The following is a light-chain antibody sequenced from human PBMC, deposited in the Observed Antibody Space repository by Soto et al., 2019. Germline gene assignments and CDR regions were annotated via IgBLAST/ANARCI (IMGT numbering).Light chain of an antibody. V-gene: IGKV1-39*01. Sequence: DIQMTQSPSSLSASVGDRVTITCRASQSISSYLNWYQQKPGKAPKLLIYAASSLQSGAPSRFSGSGSGTDFTLTISSLQPEDFATYYCQQSYSNPQLTVGGGTKVDIK. J-gene: IGKJ4*01. CDR2: AAS. CDR3: QQSYSNPQLT. CDR1: QSISSY.